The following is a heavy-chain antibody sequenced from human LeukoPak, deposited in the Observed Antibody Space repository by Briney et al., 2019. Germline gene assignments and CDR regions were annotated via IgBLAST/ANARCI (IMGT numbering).Heavy chain of an antibody. J-gene: IGHJ4*02. Sequence: GGSLRLSCAASGFTFSSYEMNWVRQAPGKGLEWVSYISSSGSTIYYADSVQGRFTISRDNAKNSLYLQMSSPRAEDKAVYYCARNDYNFDYWGQGTLVTVSS. CDR2: ISSSGSTI. D-gene: IGHD3-16*01. V-gene: IGHV3-48*03. CDR3: ARNDYNFDY. CDR1: GFTFSSYE.